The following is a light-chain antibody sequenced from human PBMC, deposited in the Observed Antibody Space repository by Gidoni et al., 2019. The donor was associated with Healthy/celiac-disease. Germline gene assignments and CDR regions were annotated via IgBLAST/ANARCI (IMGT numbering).Light chain of an antibody. CDR1: ALPKQY. CDR2: KDR. J-gene: IGLJ3*02. Sequence: SYELTQPPSVSGSPGQTARITCSGDALPKQYAYWYQQKPGQAPVLVIYKDRERPSGIPERFSGSSSGTTVTLTISGVQAEDEADYYCQSADSSGTWVFGGGTKLTVL. V-gene: IGLV3-25*03. CDR3: QSADSSGTWV.